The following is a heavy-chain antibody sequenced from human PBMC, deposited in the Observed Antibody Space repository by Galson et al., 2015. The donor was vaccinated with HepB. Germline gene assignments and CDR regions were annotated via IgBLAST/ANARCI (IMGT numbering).Heavy chain of an antibody. CDR2: IWHSGTNK. CDR3: ARVGGDYGTFEYFLDH. CDR1: GFPFSTFG. D-gene: IGHD4/OR15-4a*01. J-gene: IGHJ4*02. V-gene: IGHV3-33*01. Sequence: LRLSCAASGFPFSTFGMHWVRQAPGRGLEWVAVIWHSGTNKYYADSVKGRFTISRDNSKNTLYLQMNSLRAEDTAVYYCARVGGDYGTFEYFLDHWGQGTLVTVSS.